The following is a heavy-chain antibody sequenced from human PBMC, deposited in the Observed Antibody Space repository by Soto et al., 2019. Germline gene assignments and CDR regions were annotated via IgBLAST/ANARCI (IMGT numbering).Heavy chain of an antibody. D-gene: IGHD4-4*01. Sequence: SETLSLTCTVSGGSISSSSYYWGWIRQPPGKGLEWIGSIYYSGSTYYNPSLKSRVTISVDTSKNQFSLKLSSATAADTAVYYCAGNSGDYWGQGTLVTVSS. J-gene: IGHJ4*02. CDR1: GGSISSSSYY. V-gene: IGHV4-39*01. CDR2: IYYSGST. CDR3: AGNSGDY.